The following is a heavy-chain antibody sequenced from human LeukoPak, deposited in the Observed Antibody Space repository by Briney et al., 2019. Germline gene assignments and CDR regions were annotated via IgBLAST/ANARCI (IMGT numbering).Heavy chain of an antibody. J-gene: IGHJ4*02. V-gene: IGHV1-8*03. CDR3: ARGYRLTYYYDSSGSEIDY. Sequence: ASVKVSCKASGYTFTGYYMHWVRQAPGQGLEWMGWINPNSGNTGYAQKFQGRVTITRNTSISTAYMELSSLRSEDTAVYYCARGYRLTYYYDSSGSEIDYWGQGTLVTVSS. D-gene: IGHD3-22*01. CDR1: GYTFTGYY. CDR2: INPNSGNT.